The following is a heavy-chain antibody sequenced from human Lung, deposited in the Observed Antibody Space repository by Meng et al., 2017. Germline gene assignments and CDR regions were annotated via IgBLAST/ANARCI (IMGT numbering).Heavy chain of an antibody. Sequence: QVQVQESGPGLVKPSQTLSLTVTVSGGSISSSNYYWSWIRQPPGKGLEWSGHIYNSGSTYYNPSLKSRITISVDTSKNQFSLKLSSVTAADTAVYYCARGQKGYFDLWGRGTLVTVSS. J-gene: IGHJ2*01. CDR2: IYNSGST. CDR3: ARGQKGYFDL. V-gene: IGHV4-30-4*01. CDR1: GGSISSSNYY.